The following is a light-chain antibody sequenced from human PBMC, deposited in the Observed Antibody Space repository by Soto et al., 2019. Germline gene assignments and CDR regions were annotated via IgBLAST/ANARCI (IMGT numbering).Light chain of an antibody. CDR3: KQYHNLWT. CDR1: QGVSRK. V-gene: IGKV3-15*01. CDR2: GAS. Sequence: DIVMPQSPATLSVAPGERVTFSRRASQGVSRKLAWYQHKPGQAPRLLISGASTGATGIPARFSGSGSGTEFTLTISSLQSEDFALYYCKQYHNLWTAGKGTKVDI. J-gene: IGKJ1*01.